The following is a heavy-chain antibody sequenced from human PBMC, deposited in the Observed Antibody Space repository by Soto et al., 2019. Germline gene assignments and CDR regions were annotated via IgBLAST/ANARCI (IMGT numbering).Heavy chain of an antibody. D-gene: IGHD2-2*01. Sequence: ACESSGYRVSFYIMNGVRKAPGKGREWVSFISGRGTTTYYADSVKGRFTVSRDNAKNSLYLEVTSLRDEDTAVYYCARLGYCSSVTCKYYFYYYGMDVWGQGTTVTLSS. J-gene: IGHJ6*02. CDR1: GYRVSFYI. CDR2: ISGRGTTT. CDR3: ARLGYCSSVTCKYYFYYYGMDV. V-gene: IGHV3-48*02.